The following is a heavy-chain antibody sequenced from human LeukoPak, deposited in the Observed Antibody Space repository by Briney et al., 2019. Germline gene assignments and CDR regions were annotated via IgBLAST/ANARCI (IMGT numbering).Heavy chain of an antibody. D-gene: IGHD5-18*01. Sequence: SETLSLTCTVSGGSISSYYWSWIRQPPGKGLEWIGYIYYSGSTNYNPSLKSRVTISVDTSKNQFSLKLSSVTAADTAVYYCANNVDATMARGYYYGMDVWGQGTTVTVSS. CDR3: ANNVDATMARGYYYGMDV. J-gene: IGHJ6*02. CDR2: IYYSGST. CDR1: GGSISSYY. V-gene: IGHV4-59*12.